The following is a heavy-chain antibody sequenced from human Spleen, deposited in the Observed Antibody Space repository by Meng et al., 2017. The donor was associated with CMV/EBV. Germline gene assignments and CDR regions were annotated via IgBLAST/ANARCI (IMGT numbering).Heavy chain of an antibody. D-gene: IGHD5-18*01. CDR1: GFNFRIFE. Sequence: GGSLRLSCAAPGFNFRIFEMNWVRQTPGKGLEWISYINDASNSKFYADSVKGRFTISRDNAQNSVFLYMDSLRVDDTAVYYCARTPQGYSYGYSSFYFDSWGQGTLVTVSS. CDR3: ARTPQGYSYGYSSFYFDS. CDR2: INDASNSK. V-gene: IGHV3-48*03. J-gene: IGHJ4*02.